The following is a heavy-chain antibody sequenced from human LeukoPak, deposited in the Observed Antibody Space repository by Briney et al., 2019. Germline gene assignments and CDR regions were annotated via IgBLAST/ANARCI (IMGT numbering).Heavy chain of an antibody. CDR2: ISAYNGNT. J-gene: IGHJ4*02. D-gene: IGHD3-22*01. V-gene: IGHV1-18*01. CDR1: GYTFTSYG. CDR3: ARDPEYYYDSSGYYLFDY. Sequence: ASVKVSCKASGYTFTSYGISWVRQAPGQGLEWMGWISAYNGNTNYAQKLQGRVTMTTDTSTSTAYMELRSLGSDDTAVYYCARDPEYYYDSSGYYLFDYWGQGTLVTVSS.